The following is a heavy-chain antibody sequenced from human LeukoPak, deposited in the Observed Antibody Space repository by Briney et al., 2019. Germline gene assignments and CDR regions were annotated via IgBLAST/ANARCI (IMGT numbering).Heavy chain of an antibody. D-gene: IGHD5-24*01. CDR1: GGSISSYY. CDR2: VYYSGST. V-gene: IGHV4-59*01. J-gene: IGHJ3*02. CDR3: ARGEMATIEDAFDI. Sequence: SETLSLTCTVSGGSISSYYWSWIRQPPGKGLEWIGYVYYSGSTNYNPSLKSRVTISVDTSKNQFSLKLSSVTAADTAVYYCARGEMATIEDAFDIWGQGTMVTVSS.